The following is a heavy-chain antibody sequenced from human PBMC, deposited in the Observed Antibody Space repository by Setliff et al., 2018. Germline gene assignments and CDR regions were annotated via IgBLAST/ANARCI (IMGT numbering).Heavy chain of an antibody. CDR1: GGSISSYY. Sequence: SETLSLTCTVSGGSISSYYWSWIRQPPGKGLEWIGYIYYSGSTNYNPSLKSRVTISVDTSKNQFSLKLSSVTAADTAVYYCARVSMYYNFWSGYYGERGEYFDYWGQGTLVTVSS. J-gene: IGHJ4*02. CDR2: IYYSGST. V-gene: IGHV4-59*01. D-gene: IGHD3-3*01. CDR3: ARVSMYYNFWSGYYGERGEYFDY.